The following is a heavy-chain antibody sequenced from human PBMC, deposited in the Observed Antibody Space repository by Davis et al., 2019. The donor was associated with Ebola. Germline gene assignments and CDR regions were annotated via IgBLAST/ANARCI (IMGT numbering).Heavy chain of an antibody. D-gene: IGHD3-3*01. CDR1: GYTFTSYG. J-gene: IGHJ4*02. CDR2: ISAYNGNT. CDR3: ARTSDDFWSGYPDY. Sequence: ASVKVSCKASGYTFTSYGISWVRQAPGQGLEWMGWISAYNGNTNYAQKFQGRVTMTRDTSTSTVYMELSSLRSEDTAVYYCARTSDDFWSGYPDYWGQGTLVTVSS. V-gene: IGHV1-18*01.